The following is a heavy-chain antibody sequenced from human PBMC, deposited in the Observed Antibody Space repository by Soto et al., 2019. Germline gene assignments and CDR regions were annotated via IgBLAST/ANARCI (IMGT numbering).Heavy chain of an antibody. Sequence: PWGSLRLCCAASGFTFSMYCMSWARQAPGKGLEWVANMNENRAEYYSVDAEVGLITISRDNAKNSLYLQMTSLRGEDTALYDCAREVSGDDGAQDYWGQGTLVTVSS. CDR2: MNENRAEY. CDR1: GFTFSMYC. CDR3: AREVSGDDGAQDY. J-gene: IGHJ4*02. D-gene: IGHD1-1*01. V-gene: IGHV3-7*01.